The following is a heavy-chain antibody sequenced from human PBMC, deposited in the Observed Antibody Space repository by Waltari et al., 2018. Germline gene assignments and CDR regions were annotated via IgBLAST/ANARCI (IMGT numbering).Heavy chain of an antibody. CDR1: GFTFSNAW. J-gene: IGHJ4*02. CDR2: IKSKTDVGTT. CDR3: TTACSGGSCYSGDY. D-gene: IGHD2-15*01. V-gene: IGHV3-15*01. Sequence: EVQLVESGGGLVKPGGSLRLSCAASGFTFSNAWMSWVRQAPGKGLEWVCRIKSKTDVGTTDYAAPVKGIFTISRDDSKNTLYLQMNSLKTEDTAVYYCTTACSGGSCYSGDYWGQGTLVTVSS.